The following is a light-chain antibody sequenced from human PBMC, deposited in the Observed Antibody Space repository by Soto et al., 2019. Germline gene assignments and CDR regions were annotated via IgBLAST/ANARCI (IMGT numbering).Light chain of an antibody. CDR1: QTISSF. J-gene: IGKJ3*01. CDR2: GAS. Sequence: DIQMTQSPSSLSASVGDRVTITCRASQTISSFLNWYQQKPGKAPNLLIYGASSLQSGVPSRFRGSGSATDSTLTISSLQPEDFATYYCQQSYSSPFSFGPGTKVDIK. V-gene: IGKV1-39*01. CDR3: QQSYSSPFS.